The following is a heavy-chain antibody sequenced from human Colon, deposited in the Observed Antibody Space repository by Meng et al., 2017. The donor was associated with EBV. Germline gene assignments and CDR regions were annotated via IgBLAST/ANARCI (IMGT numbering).Heavy chain of an antibody. CDR2: VSHPGSA. D-gene: IGHD3-9*01. V-gene: IGHV4-34*01. J-gene: IGHJ4*02. CDR1: GGSFSGYV. Sequence: QVLLQQFGAGLLKPSETLSLTCTVNGGSFSGYVWSWGRQPRGKGMEWIGEVSHPGSANYNPSLKSRVTISVDASEKQFSLRLTSVTAADSAVYYCARVPTTGYKDHWGQGTLVTVSS. CDR3: ARVPTTGYKDH.